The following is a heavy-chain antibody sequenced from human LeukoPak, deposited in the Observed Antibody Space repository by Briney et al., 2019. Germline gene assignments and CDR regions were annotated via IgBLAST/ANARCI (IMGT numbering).Heavy chain of an antibody. J-gene: IGHJ4*02. CDR3: TRDQTPYY. Sequence: PGGSLRLSCTASGFTFGDYAMTWVRQAPGKGLERVGFISSKVYGGTTAYAASVKGRFTISRDDTKCIGNLQMNSLTTQDSAVFYCTRDQTPYYWGKGNLVTLSS. CDR1: GFTFGDYA. V-gene: IGHV3-49*04. CDR2: ISSKVYGGTT.